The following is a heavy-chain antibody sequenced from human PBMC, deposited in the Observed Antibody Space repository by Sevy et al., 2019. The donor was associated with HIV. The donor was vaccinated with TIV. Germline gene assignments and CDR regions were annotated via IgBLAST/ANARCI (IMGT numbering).Heavy chain of an antibody. Sequence: GGSLRLSCTSSGFTFGDYAMSWFRQAPGKGLEWVAFIRRNSHEPYGGTTEYAASVKGRFTISRDDSKSIAYLQMNSLKTEDTAVYYCTRAPATADTPEYYFDYWGQGILVTVSS. CDR2: IRRNSHEPYGGTT. CDR1: GFTFGDYA. D-gene: IGHD5-12*01. CDR3: TRAPATADTPEYYFDY. V-gene: IGHV3-49*03. J-gene: IGHJ4*02.